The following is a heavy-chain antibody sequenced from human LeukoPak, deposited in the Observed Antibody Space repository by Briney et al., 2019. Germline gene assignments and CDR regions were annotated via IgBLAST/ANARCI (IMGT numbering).Heavy chain of an antibody. V-gene: IGHV3-33*01. J-gene: IGHJ6*02. D-gene: IGHD3-22*01. CDR3: AREDSSGYSDGMDV. CDR2: IWYDGSNK. Sequence: PGRSLRLSCAASGYTFSSYGMHWVRQAPGKGLEWVAVIWYDGSNKYYADSVKGRFTISRDNSKNTLYLQMNSLRAEDTAVYYCAREDSSGYSDGMDVWGQGTTVTVSS. CDR1: GYTFSSYG.